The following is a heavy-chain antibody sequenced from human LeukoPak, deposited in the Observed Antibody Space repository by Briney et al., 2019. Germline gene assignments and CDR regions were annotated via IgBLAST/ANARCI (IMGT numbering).Heavy chain of an antibody. CDR1: GYTFTSYY. CDR2: INPTGGST. J-gene: IGHJ4*02. Sequence: ASVKVSFKASGYTFTSYYMHWVRQAPGQGLEWMGLINPTGGSTSYAQQFQGRISMSRDTSTSTVYMEMSSLTSEDTALYYCARESTAFDYWGQGTLVTVPS. CDR3: ARESTAFDY. V-gene: IGHV1-46*01.